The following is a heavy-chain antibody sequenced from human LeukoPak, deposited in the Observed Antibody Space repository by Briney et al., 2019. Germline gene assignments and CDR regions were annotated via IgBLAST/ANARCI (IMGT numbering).Heavy chain of an antibody. Sequence: GGSLRLSCAASGFTVSSNYMSWVRQAPGKGLEWVSVIYSGGSTYYADSVKGRFTISRDNSKNTLYLQMNSLRAEDTAVYYCARDGSRMGGTSWFDPWGQGTLVTVSS. CDR1: GFTVSSNY. D-gene: IGHD1-26*01. J-gene: IGHJ5*02. CDR3: ARDGSRMGGTSWFDP. V-gene: IGHV3-66*02. CDR2: IYSGGST.